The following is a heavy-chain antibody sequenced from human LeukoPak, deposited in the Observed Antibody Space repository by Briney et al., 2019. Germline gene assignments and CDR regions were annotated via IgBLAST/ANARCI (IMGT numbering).Heavy chain of an antibody. CDR1: GFTFSDYG. D-gene: IGHD3-10*01. CDR2: ISGSGGTT. Sequence: QSGGSLRLSCTSSGFTFSDYGMAWVRQAPGKGLEWVSAISGSGGTTYYADSVKGRFTISRDNSKNNLSLEMNSLRAEDTAVYYCAESARRFGESRIAFDVWGQGTMVAVSS. V-gene: IGHV3-23*01. J-gene: IGHJ3*01. CDR3: AESARRFGESRIAFDV.